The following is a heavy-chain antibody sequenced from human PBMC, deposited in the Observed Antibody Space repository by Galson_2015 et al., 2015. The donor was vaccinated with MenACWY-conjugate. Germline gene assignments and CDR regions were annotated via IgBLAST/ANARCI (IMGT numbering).Heavy chain of an antibody. D-gene: IGHD5-18*01. J-gene: IGHJ1*01. CDR3: GKDKVAYTAIFIEH. CDR2: ISDRGTYT. Sequence: SLRLSCAASGVTFNNYAMNWLRQAPGTGLEWLSVISDRGTYTAYADSVKGRFAIARDNFKDTVFLQMTSLGVDDTAVYFCGKDKVAYTAIFIEHWGHRALVAVSS. V-gene: IGHV3-23*01. CDR1: GVTFNNYA.